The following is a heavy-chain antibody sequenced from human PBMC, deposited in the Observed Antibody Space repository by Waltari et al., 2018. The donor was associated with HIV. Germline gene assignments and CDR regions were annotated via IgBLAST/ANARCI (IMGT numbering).Heavy chain of an antibody. CDR3: ARRKGDYRTAFDI. Sequence: EEQLVQSGAEVKEPGESLKISCKSLGNNFAGYWVGWVRQLPGKGLVWMGVIYPGDSDAVYSPSFQGRVIMSTDSSISTVYLQWSSLRASDTAMYYCARRKGDYRTAFDIWGQGTMVTASS. CDR2: IYPGDSDA. J-gene: IGHJ3*02. D-gene: IGHD4-17*01. CDR1: GNNFAGYW. V-gene: IGHV5-51*01.